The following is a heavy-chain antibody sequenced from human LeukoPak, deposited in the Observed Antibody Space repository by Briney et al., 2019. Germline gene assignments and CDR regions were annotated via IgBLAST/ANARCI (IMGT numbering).Heavy chain of an antibody. V-gene: IGHV3-21*01. Sequence: GGSLRLSCAVSGFMFSGYSMSWVRQAPGKGLEWVSSMTSMSYRYYADSVKGRFTISRDNSKNTLYLQMNSLRAEDTAVYYCAKDQRGATLFDYWGQGTLVTVSS. CDR2: MTSMSYR. J-gene: IGHJ4*02. CDR3: AKDQRGATLFDY. D-gene: IGHD1-26*01. CDR1: GFMFSGYS.